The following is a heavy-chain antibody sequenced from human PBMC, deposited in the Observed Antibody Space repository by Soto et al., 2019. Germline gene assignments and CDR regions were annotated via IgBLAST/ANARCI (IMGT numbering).Heavy chain of an antibody. J-gene: IGHJ6*02. V-gene: IGHV4-34*01. CDR1: GSLPVGSLSTYF. CDR3: AKARFSQSSQDYYCFDV. Sequence: SETLSLTCGLSGSLPVGSLSTYFWTWIRQPPGKGWEWIGEINHSGSPNYSPSLRGRVTISIDTSKNQFSLNLSSVTGADTAVYFCAKARFSQSSQDYYCFDVWGQGTTVTVSS. CDR2: INHSGSP. D-gene: IGHD3-3*01.